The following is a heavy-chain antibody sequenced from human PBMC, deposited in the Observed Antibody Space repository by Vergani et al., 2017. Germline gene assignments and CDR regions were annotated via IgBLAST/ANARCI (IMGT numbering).Heavy chain of an antibody. D-gene: IGHD1-1*01. J-gene: IGHJ3*02. Sequence: EVQLVESGGGLVQPGRSLRLSCAASGFTFDDYAMHWVRQAPGKGLEWVSGISWNSGSIGYADSVKGRFTTSRDNAKNSLYLQMNSRRAEDTALYYCAKDRTTRDAFDIWGQGTMVTVSS. CDR3: AKDRTTRDAFDI. CDR1: GFTFDDYA. CDR2: ISWNSGSI. V-gene: IGHV3-9*01.